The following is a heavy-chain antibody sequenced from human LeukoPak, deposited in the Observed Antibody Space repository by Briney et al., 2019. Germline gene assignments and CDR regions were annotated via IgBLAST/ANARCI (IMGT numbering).Heavy chain of an antibody. D-gene: IGHD3-10*01. Sequence: GRSLRLSCAASGFTFSSYGMHWVRQAPGKGLEWVAVIPYDGSNKYYADSVKGRFTISRDNSKNTLYLQMNSLRAEDTAVYYCARDPGSMVRGAPRYNWFDPWGQGTLVTVSS. J-gene: IGHJ5*02. V-gene: IGHV3-30*03. CDR2: IPYDGSNK. CDR3: ARDPGSMVRGAPRYNWFDP. CDR1: GFTFSSYG.